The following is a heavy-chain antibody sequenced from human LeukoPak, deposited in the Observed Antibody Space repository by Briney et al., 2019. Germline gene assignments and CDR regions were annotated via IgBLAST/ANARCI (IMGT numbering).Heavy chain of an antibody. J-gene: IGHJ4*02. D-gene: IGHD7-27*01. CDR3: ATLNWGNLDY. V-gene: IGHV3-7*01. CDR1: GFTFSSFW. Sequence: GGSLRLSCAGYGFTFSSFWMNWVRQAPGKGLEWVANINQDGSEIYYADSVKGRFTLSRDNAVNSVYLQMSDLRAEETAVYYCATLNWGNLDYWGRGTLVTVSS. CDR2: INQDGSEI.